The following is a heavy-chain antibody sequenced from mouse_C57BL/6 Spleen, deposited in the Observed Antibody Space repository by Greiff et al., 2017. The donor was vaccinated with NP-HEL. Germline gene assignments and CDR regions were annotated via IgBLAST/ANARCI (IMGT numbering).Heavy chain of an antibody. J-gene: IGHJ4*01. V-gene: IGHV2-2*01. CDR3: ARNGAMDY. Sequence: QVQLQQSGPGLVQPSQSLSITCTVSGFSLTSSGVHWVRQSPGKGLAWLGVLWSGGSTDYNAAFISRLSISKDNSTSQVFFKMNSPQADDTDIYYWARNGAMDYWGQGTAVTVSS. CDR1: GFSLTSSG. CDR2: LWSGGST.